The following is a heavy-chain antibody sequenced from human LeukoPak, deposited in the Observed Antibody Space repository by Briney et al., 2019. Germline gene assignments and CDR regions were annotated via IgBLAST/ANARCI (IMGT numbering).Heavy chain of an antibody. CDR1: GGSFSGYY. J-gene: IGHJ4*02. Sequence: SETLSLTCAVYGGSFSGYYWSWIRQPPGKGLEWIGEINHSGSTNYDPSLKSRVTISVDTSKNQFSLKLSSVTAADTAVYYCARDGYSSGWYDYWGQGTLVTVSS. CDR3: ARDGYSSGWYDY. CDR2: INHSGST. V-gene: IGHV4-34*01. D-gene: IGHD6-19*01.